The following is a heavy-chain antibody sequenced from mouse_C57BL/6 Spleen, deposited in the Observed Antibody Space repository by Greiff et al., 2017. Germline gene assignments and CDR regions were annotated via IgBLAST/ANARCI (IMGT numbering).Heavy chain of an antibody. V-gene: IGHV14-4*01. CDR1: GFNIKDDY. D-gene: IGHD1-1*01. CDR3: TSLGTTVVSTVDY. CDR2: IDPENGDT. J-gene: IGHJ2*01. Sequence: VQLKQSGAELVRPGASVKLSCTASGFNIKDDYMHWVKQRPEQGLEWIGWIDPENGDTEYASKFQGKATITADTSSNTAYLQLSSLTSEDAAVYYCTSLGTTVVSTVDYWGQGTTLTVSS.